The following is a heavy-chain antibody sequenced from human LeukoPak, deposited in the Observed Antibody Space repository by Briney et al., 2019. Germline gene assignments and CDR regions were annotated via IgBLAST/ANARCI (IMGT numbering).Heavy chain of an antibody. Sequence: PGGSLRLSCAASGFNVNSYYMSWVRQAPGRGLEWVSALSSGDNTHYADSVNGRFTISRDNSKNTLCLQLNSLRAEDTAVYYCARRYCSTCPTGHAFDLWGQGTMVTVSS. CDR1: GFNVNSYY. V-gene: IGHV3-53*01. D-gene: IGHD2-2*01. CDR3: ARRYCSTCPTGHAFDL. J-gene: IGHJ3*01. CDR2: LSSGDNT.